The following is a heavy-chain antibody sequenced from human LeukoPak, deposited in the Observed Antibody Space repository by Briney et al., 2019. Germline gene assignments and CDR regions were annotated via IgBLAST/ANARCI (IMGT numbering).Heavy chain of an antibody. V-gene: IGHV3-23*01. CDR3: AKVGATTFDY. J-gene: IGHJ4*02. CDR1: GFTVRTTY. CDR2: ISGSGDRT. D-gene: IGHD5-12*01. Sequence: PGGSLRLSCAASGFTVRTTYMSWVRQAPGKGLEWVSVISGSGDRTYYADSVKGRFTISRDNSKNTLYLQMISLRAEDTAVYYCAKVGATTFDYWGQGNLVTVSS.